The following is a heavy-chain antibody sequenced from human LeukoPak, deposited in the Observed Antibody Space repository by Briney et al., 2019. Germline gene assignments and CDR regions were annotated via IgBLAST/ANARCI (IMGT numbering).Heavy chain of an antibody. Sequence: GGSLRLSCAASGFTFSSYWMHWVRQAPGKGLVWVSRINSDGSSTSYADSVKGRFTISRDNAKNTLYLQMNSVRAEDTAVYYCARKVTKEWLDVFDAFDIWGQGTMVTVSS. CDR2: INSDGSST. J-gene: IGHJ3*02. CDR1: GFTFSSYW. D-gene: IGHD6-19*01. CDR3: ARKVTKEWLDVFDAFDI. V-gene: IGHV3-74*01.